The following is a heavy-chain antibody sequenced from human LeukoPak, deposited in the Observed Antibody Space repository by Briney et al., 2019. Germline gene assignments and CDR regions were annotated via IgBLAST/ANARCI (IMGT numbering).Heavy chain of an antibody. J-gene: IGHJ4*02. V-gene: IGHV1-18*01. CDR2: ISAYNGNT. CDR3: ARRSLGYCSSTSCSNFDY. CDR1: GYTFTSYG. D-gene: IGHD2-2*01. Sequence: ASVRVSCKASGYTFTSYGISWVRQAPGQGLEWMGWISAYNGNTNYAQKLQGRVTMTTDTSTSTAYMELRSLRSDDTAVYYCARRSLGYCSSTSCSNFDYWGQGTLVTVSS.